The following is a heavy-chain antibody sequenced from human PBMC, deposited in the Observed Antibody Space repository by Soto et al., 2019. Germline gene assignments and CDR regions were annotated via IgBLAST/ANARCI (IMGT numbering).Heavy chain of an antibody. D-gene: IGHD6-19*01. CDR3: GGGVAGKKGYYYYCKGWEV. CDR1: GGSISSYY. CDR2: IYYSGST. Sequence: SETLSLTCTVSGGSISSYYWSWIRQPPGKGLEWIGYIYYSGSTNYNPSLKSRVTISVGTSKNQFSLKLSSVTAADTAVYYFGGGVAGKKGYYYYCKGWEVWGKGTTVPVSS. J-gene: IGHJ6*04. V-gene: IGHV4-59*01.